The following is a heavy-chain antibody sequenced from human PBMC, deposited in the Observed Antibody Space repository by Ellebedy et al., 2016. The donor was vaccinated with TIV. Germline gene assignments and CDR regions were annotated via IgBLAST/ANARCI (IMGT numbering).Heavy chain of an antibody. Sequence: GESLKISXAASGFTFSDYSMNWVRQAPGKGLEWVANIKRDGSENHYVDSVKGRFTISRDNAKNSLSLQMNSLRDEDTAVYYCARDDSSASYDYYYGLDVWGQGTTVTVSS. D-gene: IGHD3-22*01. CDR1: GFTFSDYS. J-gene: IGHJ6*02. V-gene: IGHV3-7*01. CDR3: ARDDSSASYDYYYGLDV. CDR2: IKRDGSEN.